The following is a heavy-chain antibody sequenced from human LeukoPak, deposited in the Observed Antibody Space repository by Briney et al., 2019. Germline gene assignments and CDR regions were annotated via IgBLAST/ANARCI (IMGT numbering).Heavy chain of an antibody. CDR1: GYTFTTCP. V-gene: IGHV1-3*01. Sequence: GASVKVSCKASGYTFTTCPMHWVRQAPGQRLEWMGWITAGNGNTKCSQKFQGRVTITRDTSANTAYMELSSLRSEDTAVYYCARGSYCSGGICYSANWFDPWGQGTLVTVSS. J-gene: IGHJ5*02. D-gene: IGHD2-15*01. CDR2: ITAGNGNT. CDR3: ARGSYCSGGICYSANWFDP.